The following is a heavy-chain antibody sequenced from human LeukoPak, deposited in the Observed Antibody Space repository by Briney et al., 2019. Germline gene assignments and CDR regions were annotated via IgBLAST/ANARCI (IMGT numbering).Heavy chain of an antibody. V-gene: IGHV1-46*01. CDR2: IYPRDGST. CDR3: ARDQEAFDY. CDR1: GYSFTSNY. J-gene: IGHJ4*02. Sequence: ASVKVSCKASGYSFTSNYIHWVRQAPGQGLEWMGMIYPRDGSTSYAQKFQGRVTVTRDTSTSTVHMELSGLRSEDTAVYYCARDQEAFDYWGQGTLVTVSS.